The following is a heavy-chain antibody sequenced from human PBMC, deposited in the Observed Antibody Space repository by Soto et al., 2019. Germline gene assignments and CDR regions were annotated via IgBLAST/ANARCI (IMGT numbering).Heavy chain of an antibody. V-gene: IGHV4-59*01. CDR2: IYYSGST. Sequence: SETLCLTFTVWGGSISSYYWSWIRQPPGKGLEWIGYIYYSGSTNYNPSLKSRVTISVDTSKNQFSLKLSSVTAADTAVYYCARVWGGAFDICGQGRMVT. D-gene: IGHD3-10*01. CDR1: GGSISSYY. CDR3: ARVWGGAFDI. J-gene: IGHJ3*02.